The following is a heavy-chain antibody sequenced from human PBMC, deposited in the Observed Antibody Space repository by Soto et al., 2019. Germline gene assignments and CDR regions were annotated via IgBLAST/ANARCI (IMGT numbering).Heavy chain of an antibody. D-gene: IGHD2-8*01. CDR2: ISGSGNIT. J-gene: IGHJ4*02. CDR3: ARGGVY. CDR1: GFTFSSHE. Sequence: GGSLRLSCAASGFTFSSHEMNWVRQDPGKGLEWISYISGSGNITYYADSVKGRFTISRDNAQKSLYLQMNSLRVEDTAVYYCARGGVYWGQGTLVTVSS. V-gene: IGHV3-48*03.